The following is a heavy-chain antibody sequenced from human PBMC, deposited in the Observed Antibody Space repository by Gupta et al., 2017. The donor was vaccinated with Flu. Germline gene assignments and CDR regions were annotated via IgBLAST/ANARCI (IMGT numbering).Heavy chain of an antibody. CDR2: IGSSAGYI. J-gene: IGHJ3*02. D-gene: IGHD3-10*01. CDR1: GLTFSNSF. Sequence: EVLLVESGGGLVKPGGSLRLSCGASGLTFSNSFMIWVRQAPGKGLEWVSSIGSSAGYINYADSVKGRFTISRDNAENSLYLQMNSLRAEDTAVYFCARMGVYDSVDMWGQGTMVTVSS. CDR3: ARMGVYDSVDM. V-gene: IGHV3-21*02.